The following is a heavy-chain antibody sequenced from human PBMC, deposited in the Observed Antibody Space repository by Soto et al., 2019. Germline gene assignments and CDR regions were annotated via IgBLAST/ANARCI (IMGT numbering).Heavy chain of an antibody. V-gene: IGHV1-69*01. Sequence: QVQLVQSGAEVKKPGSSVKVSCKASGGTFSSYAISCVGQAPGQGLEWMGGIIPIFGTANYAQKFQGRVTITADESTSTAYMELSSLRSEDTAEYYCARGLDMVRGLYYFDHWGQGTLVTVSS. CDR3: ARGLDMVRGLYYFDH. CDR1: GGTFSSYA. CDR2: IIPIFGTA. D-gene: IGHD3-10*01. J-gene: IGHJ4*02.